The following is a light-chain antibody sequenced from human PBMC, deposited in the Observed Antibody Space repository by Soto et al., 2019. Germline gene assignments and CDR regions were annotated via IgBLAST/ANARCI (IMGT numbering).Light chain of an antibody. CDR1: QGISSY. J-gene: IGKJ1*01. Sequence: AIRMTQSPSSFSASTGDRVTITCRASQGISSYLAWYQQKPGKAPKLLIYDASFGATGIPDRFSGSGSGTDFTLTISSLEPEDFAVYYCQHYGGSSTFGHGTKV. CDR3: QHYGGSST. V-gene: IGKV1-8*01. CDR2: DAS.